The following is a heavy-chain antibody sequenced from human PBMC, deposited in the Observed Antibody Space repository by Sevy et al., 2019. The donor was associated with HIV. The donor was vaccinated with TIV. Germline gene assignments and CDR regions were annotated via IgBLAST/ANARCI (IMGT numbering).Heavy chain of an antibody. CDR2: ISGRGVSK. CDR1: GFMFSSYA. Sequence: GGSLRLSCETSGFMFSSYAMSWVRQAPGKGLEWVSLISGRGVSKYYADSVKGRFTISRDNSKNMLYLQMNSLRAEDTAVYYCAKDLGYCTNGVCYRGGSYFDYWGQGTLVTVSS. CDR3: AKDLGYCTNGVCYRGGSYFDY. D-gene: IGHD2-8*01. V-gene: IGHV3-23*01. J-gene: IGHJ4*02.